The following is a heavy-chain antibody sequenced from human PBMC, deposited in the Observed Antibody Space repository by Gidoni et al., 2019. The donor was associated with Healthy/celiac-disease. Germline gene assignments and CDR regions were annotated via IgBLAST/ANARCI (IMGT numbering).Heavy chain of an antibody. Sequence: QVQLQQWGAGLLKPSETLSLTCAVYGGSFSGYYWRWIRQPPGKGLEWIGEINHSGSTNYNPSLKSRVTISIDASKNQFSLKLSSVTAADTAVYYCARGRRYRLLRLGELSLGKWFDPWGQGTLVTVSA. D-gene: IGHD3-16*02. CDR3: ARGRRYRLLRLGELSLGKWFDP. V-gene: IGHV4-34*01. CDR1: GGSFSGYY. CDR2: INHSGST. J-gene: IGHJ5*02.